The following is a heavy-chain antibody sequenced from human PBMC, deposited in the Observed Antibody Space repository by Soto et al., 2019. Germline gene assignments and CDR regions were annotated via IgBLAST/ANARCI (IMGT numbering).Heavy chain of an antibody. CDR3: ARDNGYSYGYTLDH. Sequence: SETLSLTCTASGGSIRSYYWSWIRQPPGKGLEWIGYIYYSGSTNYNPSLKSRVTISVDTSKNQFSLKLSSVTAADTAVYYCARDNGYSYGYTLDHWGQGTLVTVS. J-gene: IGHJ4*02. V-gene: IGHV4-59*01. D-gene: IGHD5-18*01. CDR2: IYYSGST. CDR1: GGSIRSYY.